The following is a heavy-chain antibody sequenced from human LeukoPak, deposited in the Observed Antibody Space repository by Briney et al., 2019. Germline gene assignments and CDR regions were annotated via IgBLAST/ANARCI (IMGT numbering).Heavy chain of an antibody. D-gene: IGHD3-16*01. CDR1: GFTFSSYW. Sequence: GGSLRLSCAASGFTFSSYWMNWARQAPGKGLEWVASINHNGNVNYYVDSVKGRFTTSRDNAKNSLYLQMGNLRAEDTAVYFCARGGGLDVWGQGATVTVSS. CDR3: ARGGGLDV. J-gene: IGHJ6*02. CDR2: INHNGNVN. V-gene: IGHV3-7*03.